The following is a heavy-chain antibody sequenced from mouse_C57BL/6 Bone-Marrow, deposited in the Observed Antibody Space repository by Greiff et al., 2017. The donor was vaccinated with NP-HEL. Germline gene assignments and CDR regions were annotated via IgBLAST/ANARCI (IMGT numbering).Heavy chain of an antibody. V-gene: IGHV1-72*01. CDR1: GYTFTSYW. D-gene: IGHD1-1*01. Sequence: VQLQQPGAELVKPGASVKLSCKASGYTFTSYWMHWVKQRPGRGLEWIGRIDPNSGGTKYNEKFKSKATLTVDKPSSKAYMQLRSLTSEDSAVYYCARSSKLYYYAMDYWGQGTSVTVSS. CDR2: IDPNSGGT. J-gene: IGHJ4*01. CDR3: ARSSKLYYYAMDY.